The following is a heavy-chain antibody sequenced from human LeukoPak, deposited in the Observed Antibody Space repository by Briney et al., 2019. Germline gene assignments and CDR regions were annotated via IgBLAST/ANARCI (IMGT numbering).Heavy chain of an antibody. J-gene: IGHJ4*02. CDR1: GFTVSSNY. CDR3: AGVKGGSYYGTAEGFDY. Sequence: GGSLRLSCAASGFTVSSNYMSWVRQAPGKGLEWVSVIYSGGSTNYADSVKGRFTVSRDNAKKTLYLQMNSLRAEDTAVYYCAGVKGGSYYGTAEGFDYWGQGTLVTVSS. V-gene: IGHV3-53*01. CDR2: IYSGGST. D-gene: IGHD1-26*01.